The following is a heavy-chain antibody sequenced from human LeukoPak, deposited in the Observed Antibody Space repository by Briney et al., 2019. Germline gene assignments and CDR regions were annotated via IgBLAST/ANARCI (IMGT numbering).Heavy chain of an antibody. CDR3: VKDRWADYYGSGTYFDS. CDR2: ISSHGGGT. CDR1: GFTFSSYT. V-gene: IGHV3-64D*06. D-gene: IGHD3-10*01. Sequence: PGGSLRFSCLVSGFTFSSYTMHWVRQAPGKGLEYISAISSHGGGTYYADSVKGRFTISRDNSTNTLYLRMSSLRVEDTAVYYCVKDRWADYYGSGTYFDSWGQGTLVTVSS. J-gene: IGHJ4*02.